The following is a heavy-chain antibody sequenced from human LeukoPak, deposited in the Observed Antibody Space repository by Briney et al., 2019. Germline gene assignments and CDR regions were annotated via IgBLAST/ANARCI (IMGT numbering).Heavy chain of an antibody. CDR2: LRGDGET. D-gene: IGHD2-2*03. V-gene: IGHV3-23*01. CDR3: ARASWISSADGVW. CDR1: GFSFGHYA. J-gene: IGHJ4*02. Sequence: PGGSLRLSCAASGFSFGHYAMSWVRQAPARGLEWVSSLRGDGETFYADSVKGRFTLSRDDSRNTVYLQLNNLRVDDTAVYYCARASWISSADGVWWGQGTLVTVSS.